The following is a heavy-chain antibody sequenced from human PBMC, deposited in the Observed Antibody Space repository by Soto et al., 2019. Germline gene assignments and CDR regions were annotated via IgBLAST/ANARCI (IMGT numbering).Heavy chain of an antibody. J-gene: IGHJ6*02. CDR2: INPSGGST. D-gene: IGHD2-21*01. Sequence: EASVKVSCKASGYTFTSYYMHWVRQAPGQGLEWMGIINPSGGSTSYAQKFQGRVTMTRDTSTSTVYMELSSLRSEDTAVYFCARDISRRQTYYGMDVWGQGTTVTVSS. CDR1: GYTFTSYY. CDR3: ARDISRRQTYYGMDV. V-gene: IGHV1-46*01.